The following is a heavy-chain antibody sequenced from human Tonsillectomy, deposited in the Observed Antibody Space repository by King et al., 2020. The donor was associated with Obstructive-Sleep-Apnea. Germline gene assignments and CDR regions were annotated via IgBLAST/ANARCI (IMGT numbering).Heavy chain of an antibody. V-gene: IGHV1-2*02. D-gene: IGHD4-17*01. CDR2: INPNSGGT. CDR3: ATVAVSTATYYFDS. J-gene: IGHJ4*02. CDR1: GYTFTGYH. Sequence: QLVQSGAEVKKPGASVKVSCKASGYTFTGYHIHWVRQAPGQGLEWMGCINPNSGGTNYAQKFQGRVTMTRDTSISTAYMELSRLISDDTAVYYCATVAVSTATYYFDSWGQGTLVTVSS.